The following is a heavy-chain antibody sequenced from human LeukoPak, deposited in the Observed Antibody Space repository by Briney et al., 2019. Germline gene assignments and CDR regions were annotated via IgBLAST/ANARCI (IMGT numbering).Heavy chain of an antibody. CDR1: GXTFSSYG. V-gene: IGHV3-30*18. D-gene: IGHD3-22*01. Sequence: PGGSLRLSCAASGXTFSSYGVHWVRQAPGKGLEWVAVISYDGSNKYYADSVKGRFTISRDNSKNTLYLQMNSLRAEDTAVYYCAKDHNYYDSSGNPPADYWGQGTLVTVSS. CDR3: AKDHNYYDSSGNPPADY. J-gene: IGHJ4*02. CDR2: ISYDGSNK.